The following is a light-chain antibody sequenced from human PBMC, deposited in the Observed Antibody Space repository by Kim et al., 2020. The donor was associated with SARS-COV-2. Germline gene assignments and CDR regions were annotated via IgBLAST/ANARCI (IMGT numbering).Light chain of an antibody. CDR2: AAS. CDR1: KSIDTY. CDR3: QQRYNWPRT. V-gene: IGKV3-11*01. Sequence: SLSPGKRATISCGAGKSIDTYLTWYQQRPGQATRLLIDAASNRATSIPGRFSGSGSGTDFTLTISSLEPEYVAVYYCQQRYNWPRTFGRGTKLEI. J-gene: IGKJ2*01.